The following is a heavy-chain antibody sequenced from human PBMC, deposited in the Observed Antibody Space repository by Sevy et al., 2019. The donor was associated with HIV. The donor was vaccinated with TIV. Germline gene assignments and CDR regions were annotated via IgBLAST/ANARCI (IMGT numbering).Heavy chain of an antibody. CDR2: ISGSGGST. J-gene: IGHJ4*02. CDR1: GFTFRRYC. D-gene: IGHD2-21*02. Sequence: GGSLRLSCAASGFTFRRYCMSWVRQAPGKGLEWVSGISGSGGSTFYADSVKGRFTISRANSKNTLYLQMKSLRAEDMAVFYGAKDINIQYYSEGSGDPYYFDYWGQGTLVTVSS. CDR3: AKDINIQYYSEGSGDPYYFDY. V-gene: IGHV3-23*01.